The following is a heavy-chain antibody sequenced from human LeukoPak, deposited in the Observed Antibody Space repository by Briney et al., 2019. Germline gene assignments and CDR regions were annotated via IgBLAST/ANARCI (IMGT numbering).Heavy chain of an antibody. CDR3: TTHYYYGSGSYYP. CDR1: GFTFSNAW. V-gene: IGHV3-15*01. CDR2: IKSKTDGGTT. D-gene: IGHD3-10*01. Sequence: PGGSLRLSCAASGFTFSNAWMSWVRQAPGKGLEWVGRIKSKTDGGTTDYAAPVKGRFTISRDDSKNTLYLQMNSLKTEDTAVYYCTTHYYYGSGSYYPWGQGTLVTVSS. J-gene: IGHJ5*02.